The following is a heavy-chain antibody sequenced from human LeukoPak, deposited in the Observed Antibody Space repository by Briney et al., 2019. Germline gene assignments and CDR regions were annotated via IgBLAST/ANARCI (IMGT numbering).Heavy chain of an antibody. Sequence: SCKVSGYTLTELSMHWIRQPPGKGLEWIGYIYYSGSTNYNPSLKSRVTISVDTSKNQFSLKLSSVTAADTAVYYCARHVGYYFDYWGQGTLVTVSS. J-gene: IGHJ4*02. CDR3: ARHVGYYFDY. CDR2: IYYSGST. V-gene: IGHV4-59*08. CDR1: GYTLTELS. D-gene: IGHD2-15*01.